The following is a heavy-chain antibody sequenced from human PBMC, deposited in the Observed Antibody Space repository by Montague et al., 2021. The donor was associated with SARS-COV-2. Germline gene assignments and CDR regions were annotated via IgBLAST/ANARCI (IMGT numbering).Heavy chain of an antibody. CDR2: ISSSSSYI. V-gene: IGHV3-21*01. Sequence: SLRLSCAASGFTFSSYSMNWVRQAPGKGLEWVSSISSSSSYIYYADSVKGRFTIPRDNAKNSLYLQMNSLRAEDTAVYYCARDFLGFGEYYYYYGMDVWGQGTTVTVSS. J-gene: IGHJ6*02. D-gene: IGHD3-10*01. CDR1: GFTFSSYS. CDR3: ARDFLGFGEYYYYYGMDV.